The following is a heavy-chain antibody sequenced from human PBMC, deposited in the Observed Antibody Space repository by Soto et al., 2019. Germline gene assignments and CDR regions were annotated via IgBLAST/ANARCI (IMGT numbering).Heavy chain of an antibody. CDR1: GFSFVSYA. D-gene: IGHD6-19*01. CDR2: ISGSDGKT. J-gene: IGHJ1*01. V-gene: IGHV3-23*01. Sequence: LRLSCADSGFSFVSYALSWVRQAPGNGLEWVSTISGSDGKTFYADSVKGRFSISRDTSPSTLYLQMNSLRADDTAMYYCARCSDLDAWGQGTGVNVS. CDR3: ARCSDLDA.